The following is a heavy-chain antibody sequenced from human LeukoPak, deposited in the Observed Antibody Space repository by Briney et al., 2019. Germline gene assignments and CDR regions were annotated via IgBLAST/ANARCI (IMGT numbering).Heavy chain of an antibody. CDR3: AKGGSSHFDY. CDR1: GFTFSSYW. V-gene: IGHV3-74*01. J-gene: IGHJ4*02. D-gene: IGHD6-13*01. Sequence: GGSLRLSCAASGFTFSSYWMHWVRQAPGKGLVWVARINTDGSITSYADSVKGRFTISRDNTKNTLYLQMNSLRAEDTAVYYCAKGGSSHFDYWGQGTLVAVSS. CDR2: INTDGSIT.